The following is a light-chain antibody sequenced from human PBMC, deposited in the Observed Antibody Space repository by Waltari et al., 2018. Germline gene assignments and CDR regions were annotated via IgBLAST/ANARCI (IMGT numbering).Light chain of an antibody. CDR3: GTWDTRLSAVV. V-gene: IGLV1-51*01. Sequence: QSVLTQPPSVSAAPGQKVTLSRSGSSSNTGNNDVAWYQQLPGTAPKLLIYDNNKRPSGIPDRFSGSKSGTSATLGITGLQTGDEADYYCGTWDTRLSAVVFGGGTKLTVL. CDR1: SSNTGNND. CDR2: DNN. J-gene: IGLJ2*01.